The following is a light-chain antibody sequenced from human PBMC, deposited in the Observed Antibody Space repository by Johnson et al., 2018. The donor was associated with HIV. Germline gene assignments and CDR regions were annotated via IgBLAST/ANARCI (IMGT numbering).Light chain of an antibody. Sequence: QSVLTHPPSVSAAPGEKVNISCSGSSSNIENDYVSWYQQLPGTAPKLLIYDNNKRPSGIPDRFSGSKSGTSATLGITGLQTGDEGDYFCGAWDSTLNAYVFGTGTKVTVL. V-gene: IGLV1-51*01. CDR1: SSNIENDY. CDR2: DNN. CDR3: GAWDSTLNAYV. J-gene: IGLJ1*01.